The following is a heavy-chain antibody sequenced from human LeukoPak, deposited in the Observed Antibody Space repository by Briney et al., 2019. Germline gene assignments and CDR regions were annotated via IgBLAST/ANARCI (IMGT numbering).Heavy chain of an antibody. V-gene: IGHV1-69*05. CDR3: ARDLRSSSGYYHDAFDI. D-gene: IGHD3-22*01. J-gene: IGHJ3*02. CDR1: GGTFSSYA. Sequence: GSSVKVSCKASGGTFSSYAISWVRQAPGQGLEWMGRIIPIFGTANYAQKFQGRVTITTDESTSTAYMELSSLRSEDTAVYYCARDLRSSSGYYHDAFDIWGQGTMVTVSS. CDR2: IIPIFGTA.